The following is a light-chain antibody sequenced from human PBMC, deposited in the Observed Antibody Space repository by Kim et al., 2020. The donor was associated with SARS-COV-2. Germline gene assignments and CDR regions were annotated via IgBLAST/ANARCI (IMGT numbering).Light chain of an antibody. Sequence: MMTQSPATLSVSPGESVTLSCRASQSVSTKVAWFQQRPGQPPRLVISGASNRAAGISARFSGSGSGTEFFLTISSLQSEDSAVYYFQQYNNWAFTFGRGTRLEIK. CDR3: QQYNNWAFT. J-gene: IGKJ5*01. CDR1: QSVSTK. CDR2: GAS. V-gene: IGKV3-15*01.